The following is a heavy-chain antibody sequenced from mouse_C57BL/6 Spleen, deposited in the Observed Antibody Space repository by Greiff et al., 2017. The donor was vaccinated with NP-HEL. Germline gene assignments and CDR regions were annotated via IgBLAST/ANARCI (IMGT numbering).Heavy chain of an antibody. CDR3: AREMGWGDYFDY. Sequence: EVKLMESGPGLVKPSQSLSLTCSVTGYSITSGYYWNWIRQFPGNKLEWMGYISYDGSNNYNPSLKNRISINRDTSKNQFFLKLNSVTTEDTATYYCAREMGWGDYFDYWGQGTTLTVSS. CDR1: GYSITSGYY. CDR2: ISYDGSN. J-gene: IGHJ2*01. V-gene: IGHV3-6*01. D-gene: IGHD3-3*01.